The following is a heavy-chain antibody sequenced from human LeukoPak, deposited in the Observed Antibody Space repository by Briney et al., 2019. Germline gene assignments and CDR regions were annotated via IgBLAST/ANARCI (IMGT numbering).Heavy chain of an antibody. V-gene: IGHV3-30*02. D-gene: IGHD3-16*02. CDR1: EFSVGSNY. CDR2: IRYDGSNK. CDR3: AKDLSVGLSYYFDY. J-gene: IGHJ4*02. Sequence: GGSLRLSCAASEFSVGSNYMTWVRQAPGKGLEWVAFIRYDGSNKYYADSVKGRFTISRDNSKNTLYLQMNSLRAEDTAVYYCAKDLSVGLSYYFDYWGQGTLVTVSS.